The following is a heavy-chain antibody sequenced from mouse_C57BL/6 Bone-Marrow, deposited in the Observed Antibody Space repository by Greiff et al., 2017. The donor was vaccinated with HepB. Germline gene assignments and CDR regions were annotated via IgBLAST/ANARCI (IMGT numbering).Heavy chain of an antibody. J-gene: IGHJ3*01. V-gene: IGHV1-74*01. CDR2: IYPSDSDT. CDR3: AIKLGAY. Sequence: QVQLKQPGAELVKPGASVKVSCKASGYTFTSYWMHWVKQWPGQGLEWIGRIYPSDSDTNYNQKFKGKATLTVDKSSSTAYMQLSSLTSEDSAVYYCAIKLGAYWGQGTLVTVSA. D-gene: IGHD3-3*01. CDR1: GYTFTSYW.